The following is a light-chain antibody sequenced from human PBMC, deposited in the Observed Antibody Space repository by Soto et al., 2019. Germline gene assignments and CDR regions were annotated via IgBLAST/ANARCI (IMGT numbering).Light chain of an antibody. Sequence: DIQMTHSPSTLSESVGERVTIXCRASQSISNWLAWYQQKSGKAPKLLIYDASSLESGVPSRFSGSGSGTEFTLTISSLQPDDFATYYCQQYNSYSRTFGQGTKVDI. CDR2: DAS. CDR3: QQYNSYSRT. J-gene: IGKJ1*01. V-gene: IGKV1-5*01. CDR1: QSISNW.